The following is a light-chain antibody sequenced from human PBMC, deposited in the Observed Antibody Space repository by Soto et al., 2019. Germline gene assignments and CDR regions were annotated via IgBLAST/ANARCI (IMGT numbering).Light chain of an antibody. CDR3: TSFTGRHTYV. J-gene: IGLJ1*01. Sequence: QSVLTQPRSVSGSPGQSVTISCTGTSSDVGGYNYVSWYQQHPDKAPRLMIYDVSNRPSGVSDRFSGSKSGDTASLTISGLQAEDEADYYCTSFTGRHTYVFGTGTKVTVL. V-gene: IGLV2-11*01. CDR1: SSDVGGYNY. CDR2: DVS.